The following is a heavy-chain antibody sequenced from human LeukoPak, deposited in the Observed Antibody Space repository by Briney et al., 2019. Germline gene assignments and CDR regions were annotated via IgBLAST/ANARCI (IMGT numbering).Heavy chain of an antibody. D-gene: IGHD5-18*01. Sequence: SETLSLTCAVYGGSLSGYYWSWIRQPPGKGLEWIGEINHSGSTNYNPSLTSRVTISVDTSKNQFSLKLNSVTAADTAVYYCARGGAMASEVIWFDPWGQGNLVTVSS. CDR3: ARGGAMASEVIWFDP. CDR2: INHSGST. V-gene: IGHV4-34*01. J-gene: IGHJ5*02. CDR1: GGSLSGYY.